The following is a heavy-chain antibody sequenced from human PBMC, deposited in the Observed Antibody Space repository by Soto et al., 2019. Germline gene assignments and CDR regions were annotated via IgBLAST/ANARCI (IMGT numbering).Heavy chain of an antibody. CDR3: AKLGIHQKGCTGECYGDYVEY. Sequence: XEFLRLSCAAPGLTFSSHSESWVRQAPGKGLEWVSAISGSGGSTYYADSVKGRFTISRDNSKNTLYLQMNSLRAEDTAVYYCAKLGIHQKGCTGECYGDYVEYWGQGTLVTVSS. D-gene: IGHD2-21*01. V-gene: IGHV3-23*01. CDR1: GLTFSSHS. J-gene: IGHJ4*02. CDR2: ISGSGGST.